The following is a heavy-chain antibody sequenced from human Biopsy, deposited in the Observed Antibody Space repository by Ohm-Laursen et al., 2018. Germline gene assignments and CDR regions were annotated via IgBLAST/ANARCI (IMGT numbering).Heavy chain of an antibody. V-gene: IGHV4-59*08. CDR2: ISNSGTT. J-gene: IGHJ4*02. Sequence: GTLSLTCALSGASVRSHFLNWIRQPPGKGMQWIGSISNSGTTKSSPSLKSRVNISLHTSKNQLSLKLTSVTAADTAVYYCARLSTLFGVADFTDDWGQGTLVTVSS. CDR3: ARLSTLFGVADFTDD. D-gene: IGHD3-3*01. CDR1: GASVRSHF.